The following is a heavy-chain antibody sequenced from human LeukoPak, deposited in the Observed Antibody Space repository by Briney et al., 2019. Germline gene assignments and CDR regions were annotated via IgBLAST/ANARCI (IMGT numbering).Heavy chain of an antibody. V-gene: IGHV3-48*03. J-gene: IGHJ4*02. CDR3: ARESGLYCSGGSCYFDY. CDR1: GFTFSTYA. D-gene: IGHD2-15*01. Sequence: PGGSLRLSCAASGFTFSTYAMNLVRQAPGKGLKWVSYISSSGSTIYYADSVKGRFTISRDNAKNSLYLQMNSLRAEDTAVYYCARESGLYCSGGSCYFDYWGQGALVTVSS. CDR2: ISSSGSTI.